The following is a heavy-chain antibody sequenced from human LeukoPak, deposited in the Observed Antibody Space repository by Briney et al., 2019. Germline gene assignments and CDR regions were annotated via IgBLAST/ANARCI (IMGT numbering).Heavy chain of an antibody. CDR1: GVPITSGSYF. J-gene: IGHJ3*02. CDR3: ASQYCSSTSCYSRGSDAFDI. D-gene: IGHD2-2*02. CDR2: IYYSGST. Sequence: SETLSLTCTVSGVPITSGSYFWGWIRQPPGKGLEWIGSIYYSGSTSYNPSLKSRVTISVDTSKNQFSLKLSSVTAADTAVYYCASQYCSSTSCYSRGSDAFDIWGQGTMVTVSS. V-gene: IGHV4-39*07.